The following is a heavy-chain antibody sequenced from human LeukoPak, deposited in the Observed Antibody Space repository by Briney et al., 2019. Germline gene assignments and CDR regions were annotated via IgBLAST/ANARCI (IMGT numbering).Heavy chain of an antibody. CDR2: IYHSGHT. V-gene: IGHV4-59*08. J-gene: IGHJ5*02. CDR1: GASVSSDY. Sequence: SETLSLTCTVSGASVSSDYWSWIRQSPGKGLEWIGYIYHSGHTMSNPPLKSRVSLSLDTSNNQFSLKLSSVTAADTAVYYCARHPFQYPFDHWGQGTVVSVSS. CDR3: ARHPFQYPFDH. D-gene: IGHD4-4*01.